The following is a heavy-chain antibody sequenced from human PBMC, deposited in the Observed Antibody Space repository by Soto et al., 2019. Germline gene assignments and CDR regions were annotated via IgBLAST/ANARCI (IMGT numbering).Heavy chain of an antibody. CDR2: ISAYNGNT. CDR1: GYTFTSYG. D-gene: IGHD3-22*01. Sequence: ASVKVSCKASGYTFTSYGISWVRQAPGQGLEWMGWISAYNGNTNYAQKLQGRVTMTTDTSTSTAYMELRSLRSDDTAVYYCARDQYYYDSSGYYPTDYWGQGTLVTVSS. CDR3: ARDQYYYDSSGYYPTDY. J-gene: IGHJ4*02. V-gene: IGHV1-18*01.